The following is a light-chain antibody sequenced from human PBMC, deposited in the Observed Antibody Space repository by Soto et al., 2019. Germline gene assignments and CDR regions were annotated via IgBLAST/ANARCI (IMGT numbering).Light chain of an antibody. J-gene: IGKJ1*01. Sequence: EIVLTHSPGTLSFSPGERATLSCRASQSVSSSYLAWYQQKPCQAPRLLIYGASSRSTGIPDRFSGSGSGTDFTLTISRLEPEDFAVHYCQQYGSSSWTLAQGTTVDIK. CDR1: QSVSSSY. V-gene: IGKV3-20*01. CDR3: QQYGSSSWT. CDR2: GAS.